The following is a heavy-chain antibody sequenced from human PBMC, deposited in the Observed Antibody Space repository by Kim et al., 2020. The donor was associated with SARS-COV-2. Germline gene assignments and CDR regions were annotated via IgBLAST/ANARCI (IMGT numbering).Heavy chain of an antibody. J-gene: IGHJ4*02. CDR1: GFSLSTSGMC. Sequence: SGPTLVNPTXTLTLTCTFSGFSLSTSGMCVSWIRQPPGKALEWLALIDWDDDKYYSTSLKTRLTISKDTSKNQVVLTMTNMDPVDTATYYCARSGGVAPWGYFDYWGQGTLVTVSS. CDR3: ARSGGVAPWGYFDY. D-gene: IGHD3-16*01. V-gene: IGHV2-70*01. CDR2: IDWDDDK.